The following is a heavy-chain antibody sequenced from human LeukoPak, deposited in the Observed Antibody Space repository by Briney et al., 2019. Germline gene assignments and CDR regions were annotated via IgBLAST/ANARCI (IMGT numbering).Heavy chain of an antibody. CDR3: AREKLRVFDY. V-gene: IGHV3-7*03. J-gene: IGHJ4*02. CDR2: IKQDGSEK. D-gene: IGHD4-17*01. Sequence: GGSLRLSCAASGFTFSNYWMSWVRQAPGKGLEWVANIKQDGSEKYYVDSVKGRFTISRDNAKNSLYLQMNSLRAEDTAVYYCAREKLRVFDYWGQGTLVTVSS. CDR1: GFTFSNYW.